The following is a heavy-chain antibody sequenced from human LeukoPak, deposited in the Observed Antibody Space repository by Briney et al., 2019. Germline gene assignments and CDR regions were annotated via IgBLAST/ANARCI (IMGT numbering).Heavy chain of an antibody. CDR1: GFTFDDYG. J-gene: IGHJ3*02. V-gene: IGHV3-20*04. Sequence: PGGSLRLSCAASGFTFDDYGMSWVRQAPGQGLEWVSGINWNGGSTGYADSVKGRFTISRDNAKNSLYLQMNSLGAEDTALYYCARRPRYCSSTSCYKGAFDIWGQGTMVTVSS. CDR2: INWNGGST. D-gene: IGHD2-2*02. CDR3: ARRPRYCSSTSCYKGAFDI.